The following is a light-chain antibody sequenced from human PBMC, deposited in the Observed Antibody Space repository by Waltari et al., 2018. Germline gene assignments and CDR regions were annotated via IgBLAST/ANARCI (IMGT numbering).Light chain of an antibody. Sequence: RARQWVRRSLAWYQQEPGQAPRLIIYGASTMATGIPDRFSGSGSGTDFSLTISRLEPDDFAVYYCQHYLRVPVTFGQGTTVEI. CDR3: QHYLRVPVT. CDR2: GAS. J-gene: IGKJ1*01. V-gene: IGKV3-20*01. CDR1: QWVRRS.